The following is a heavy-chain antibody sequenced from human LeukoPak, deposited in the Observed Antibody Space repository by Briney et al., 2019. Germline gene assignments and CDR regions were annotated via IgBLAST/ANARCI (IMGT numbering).Heavy chain of an antibody. CDR1: GDSVSSTTAA. D-gene: IGHD2-15*01. V-gene: IGHV6-1*01. CDR3: ARADIVVVVAAPYYYYYGMDV. CDR2: TFYRSRWFN. Sequence: SQTLSLTCVISGDSVSSTTAAWNWIRQSPSRGLEWLGRTFYRSRWFNDYAVSMRGRLTINPDTSKNQFSLQLNSVTPEDTAVYYCARADIVVVVAAPYYYYYGMDVWGQGTTVTVSS. J-gene: IGHJ6*02.